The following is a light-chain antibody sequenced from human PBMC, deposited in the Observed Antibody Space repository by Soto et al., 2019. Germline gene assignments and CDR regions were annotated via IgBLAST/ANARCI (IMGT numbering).Light chain of an antibody. CDR3: LQVYSFPRT. V-gene: IGKV3-20*01. CDR1: QSVTSYY. Sequence: EIVLTQSPGTLSLSPGERATLSCRASQSVTSYYLAWYQQKPGQAPRLLIYGASRRATDIPDRFSGSGSGTEFILTINNLQPEDFASYFCLQVYSFPRTFGLGTKVEI. J-gene: IGKJ1*01. CDR2: GAS.